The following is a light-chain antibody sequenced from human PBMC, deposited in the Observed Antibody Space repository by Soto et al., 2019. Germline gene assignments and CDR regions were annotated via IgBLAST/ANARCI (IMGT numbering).Light chain of an antibody. V-gene: IGKV1-9*01. CDR1: QGISNS. CDR2: LAS. CDR3: QQLIRFPTK. J-gene: IGKJ1*01. Sequence: IQLTQSPSSPSASVGDRVTITCRASQGISNSLAWYQQKPGKAPKLLMYLASTLQSGVPARFSGSGSGTNFTLTISSLQPEDFATYYCQQLIRFPTKFGQGTKVEIK.